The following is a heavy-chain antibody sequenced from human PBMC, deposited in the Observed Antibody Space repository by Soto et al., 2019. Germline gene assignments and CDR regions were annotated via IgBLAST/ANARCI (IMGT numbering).Heavy chain of an antibody. CDR2: ISYDGSNK. Sequence: GGSLRLSCAASGFTFSSYAIHWVRQAPGKGLQWVAVISYDGSNKYYADSVKGRFTISRDNSKNTLYLQMNSLRAEDTAVYYCAKDYYDSSGYCDYWGQGTLVTVSS. CDR1: GFTFSSYA. J-gene: IGHJ4*02. D-gene: IGHD3-22*01. V-gene: IGHV3-30-3*01. CDR3: AKDYYDSSGYCDY.